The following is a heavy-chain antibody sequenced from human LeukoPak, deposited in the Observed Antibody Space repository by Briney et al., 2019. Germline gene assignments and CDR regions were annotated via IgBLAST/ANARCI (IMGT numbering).Heavy chain of an antibody. J-gene: IGHJ4*02. D-gene: IGHD3-10*01. V-gene: IGHV3-30*04. CDR3: ARDSDGSGRFDY. CDR2: ISYDGSNK. CDR1: GFTFSSYA. Sequence: AGGSLRLSCAASGFTFSSYAMHWVRQAPGKGLEWVAAISYDGSNKYYADSVKGRFTISRDNSKNTLYLQMNSLRAEDTAVYYCARDSDGSGRFDYWGQGTLVTVSS.